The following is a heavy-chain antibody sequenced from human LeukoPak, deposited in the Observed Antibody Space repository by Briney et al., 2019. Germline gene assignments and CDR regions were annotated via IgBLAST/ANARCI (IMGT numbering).Heavy chain of an antibody. CDR1: GYTFTSYG. J-gene: IGHJ5*02. CDR2: INPNSGGT. Sequence: ASVKVSCKASGYTFTSYGISWVRQAPGQGLEWMGWINPNSGGTNYAQKFQGRVTMTRDTSISTAYMELSRLRSDDAAVYYCARATTYYDFWSGYRNWFDPWGQGTLVTVSS. CDR3: ARATTYYDFWSGYRNWFDP. V-gene: IGHV1-2*02. D-gene: IGHD3-3*01.